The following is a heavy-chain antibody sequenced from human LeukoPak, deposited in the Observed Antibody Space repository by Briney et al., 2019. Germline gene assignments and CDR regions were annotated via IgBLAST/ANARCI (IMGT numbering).Heavy chain of an antibody. CDR2: IIPILGIA. D-gene: IGHD2-2*01. CDR3: ARDGTYCSSTSCRSDP. CDR1: GGTFSSYA. Sequence: GSSVKVSCKASGGTFSSYAISWVRQAPGQGLEWMGRIIPILGIANYAQKFQGRVTITADKSTSTAYMELSSLRSEDTAVYYCARDGTYCSSTSCRSDPWGQGTLVTVSS. J-gene: IGHJ5*02. V-gene: IGHV1-69*04.